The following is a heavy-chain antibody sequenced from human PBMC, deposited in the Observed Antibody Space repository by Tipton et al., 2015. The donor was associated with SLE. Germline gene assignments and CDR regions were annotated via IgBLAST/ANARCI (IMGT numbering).Heavy chain of an antibody. V-gene: IGHV4-39*07. CDR1: GGSISSSSYY. J-gene: IGHJ6*03. CDR2: ISYSGST. CDR3: AREVRYYYDSSGYLGYYYYMDV. D-gene: IGHD3-22*01. Sequence: LRLSCTVSGGSISSSSYYWGWIRQPPGKGLEWIGSISYSGSTYYNPSLKSRVALSVDASNNQFSLKLSSVTAADTAVYYCAREVRYYYDSSGYLGYYYYMDVWGKGTTVTVSS.